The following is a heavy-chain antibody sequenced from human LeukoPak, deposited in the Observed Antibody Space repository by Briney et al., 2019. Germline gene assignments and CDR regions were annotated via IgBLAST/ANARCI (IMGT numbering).Heavy chain of an antibody. Sequence: PSETLSLTCAVYGGSFSGYYWSWIRQPPGKGLEWMGEINHSGSSNYNPSLKSRVTISVDTSKNQFSLKLSSVTAADTAVYYCVRPGDCSGISCYGNFDYWGQGTLVTVSS. CDR1: GGSFSGYY. CDR3: VRPGDCSGISCYGNFDY. J-gene: IGHJ4*02. V-gene: IGHV4-34*01. D-gene: IGHD2-2*01. CDR2: INHSGSS.